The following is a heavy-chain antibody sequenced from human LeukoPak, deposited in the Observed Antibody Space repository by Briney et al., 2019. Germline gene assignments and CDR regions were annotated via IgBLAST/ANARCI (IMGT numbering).Heavy chain of an antibody. D-gene: IGHD1-26*01. J-gene: IGHJ4*02. CDR3: TRDAWELRGRFDY. CDR2: ISAENGNT. CDR1: GYTFINYG. Sequence: ASVKVSCKASGYTFINYGISWVRQAPGQGLEWMGWISAENGNTNYAQKLQGRVTMTTDTSTSTAYMELRSLRSDDTAVYYCTRDAWELRGRFDYWGQGTLVTVSS. V-gene: IGHV1-18*01.